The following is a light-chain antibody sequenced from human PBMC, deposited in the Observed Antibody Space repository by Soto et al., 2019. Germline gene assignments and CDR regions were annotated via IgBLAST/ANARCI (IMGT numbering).Light chain of an antibody. Sequence: QSLLTQPPSASGSPGQSVTISCTGTSSDVGGYNYVSWYQQHPGKAPKLMIYEVSQRPSGVPDRFSGSKSGNTASLTVSGLQAEDEADYYCNSYAGSNNVFGTGTKV. J-gene: IGLJ1*01. V-gene: IGLV2-8*01. CDR2: EVS. CDR3: NSYAGSNNV. CDR1: SSDVGGYNY.